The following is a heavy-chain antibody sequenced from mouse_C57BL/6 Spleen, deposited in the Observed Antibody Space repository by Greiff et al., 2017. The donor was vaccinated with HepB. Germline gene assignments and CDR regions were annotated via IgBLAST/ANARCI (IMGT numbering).Heavy chain of an antibody. V-gene: IGHV3-1*01. D-gene: IGHD1-1*01. Sequence: EVKLQESGPGMVKPSQSLSLTCTVTGYSITSGYDWHWIRHFPGNKLEWMGYISYSGSTNYNLSLKSRISITHDTSKNHFFLKLNSVTTEDTATYYCAREGYGSSFAYWGQGTLVTVSA. J-gene: IGHJ3*01. CDR3: AREGYGSSFAY. CDR1: GYSITSGYD. CDR2: ISYSGST.